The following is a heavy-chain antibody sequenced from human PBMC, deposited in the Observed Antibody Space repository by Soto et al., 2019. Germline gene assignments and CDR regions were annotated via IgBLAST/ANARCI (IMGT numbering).Heavy chain of an antibody. CDR2: IHGDDDK. CDR3: AHRVRYYGMDV. CDR1: GFSLSTSGVA. J-gene: IGHJ6*02. Sequence: QITLKESGPTLVKPTQTLTLTCTFSGFSLSTSGVAVGWIRQPPGKALEWLALIHGDDDKRYSPSLKSRLTITXXTSKNQVVLTMTNMDPVDTATYYCAHRVRYYGMDVWGQGTTVTVSS. V-gene: IGHV2-5*02.